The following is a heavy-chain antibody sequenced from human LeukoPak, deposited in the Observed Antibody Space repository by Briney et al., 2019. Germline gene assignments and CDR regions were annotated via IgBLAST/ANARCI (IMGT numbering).Heavy chain of an antibody. CDR1: GFTFSRYN. J-gene: IGHJ6*03. D-gene: IGHD6-19*01. CDR3: ARAAVAGNYYYMGV. V-gene: IGHV3-21*04. Sequence: PGGSLRLSCAASGFTFSRYNMNWVRQAPGQGLEWVACISKSRNYIYYADSVKGRFTISRDDAKSSLYLQMDSQRVEDTAVYYCARAAVAGNYYYMGVWGKGTTVTISS. CDR2: ISKSRNYI.